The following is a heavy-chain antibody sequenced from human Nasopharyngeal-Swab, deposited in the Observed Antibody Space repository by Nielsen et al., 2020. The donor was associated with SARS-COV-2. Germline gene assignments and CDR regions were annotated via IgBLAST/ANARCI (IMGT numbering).Heavy chain of an antibody. CDR1: GYSFSAYY. V-gene: IGHV1-2*06. J-gene: IGHJ6*02. D-gene: IGHD6-6*01. CDR2: INPNSGGT. CDR3: ARDGTSRGIASRPGLYYYPMDV. Sequence: ASVKVSCKASGYSFSAYYIHWVRQAPGQGLEWMGRINPNSGGTDYAQKFQGRVTMTRDTSIRTAYMDLSGLRSDDTAMYYCARDGTSRGIASRPGLYYYPMDVWGQGTTVTVSS.